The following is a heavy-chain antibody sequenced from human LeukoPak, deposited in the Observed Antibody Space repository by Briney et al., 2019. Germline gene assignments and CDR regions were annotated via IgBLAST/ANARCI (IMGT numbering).Heavy chain of an antibody. Sequence: PGGSLRLSCAASGFIFSTYSMNWVRQAPGKGLGWVSSISSTSSYMYYADSVKGRFTISRDNAKNSLYLQMNSLRAEDTAVYYCARVGAYTNYAPDYGGQGTLVTVSS. D-gene: IGHD4-11*01. CDR2: ISSTSSYM. J-gene: IGHJ4*02. V-gene: IGHV3-21*01. CDR3: ARVGAYTNYAPDY. CDR1: GFIFSTYS.